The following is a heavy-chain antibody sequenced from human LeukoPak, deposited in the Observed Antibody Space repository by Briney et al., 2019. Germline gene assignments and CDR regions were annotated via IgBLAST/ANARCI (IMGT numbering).Heavy chain of an antibody. V-gene: IGHV3-21*04. CDR3: AKKIHSTSWYADY. CDR1: GFTFSSYS. J-gene: IGHJ4*02. CDR2: ISSSSSYI. D-gene: IGHD6-13*01. Sequence: GGSLRLSCAASGFTFSSYSMNWVRQAPGKGLEWVSSISSSSSYIYYADSVKGRFTISRDNSKNTLYLQMNSLRAEDTAVYYCAKKIHSTSWYADYWGQGTLVTVSS.